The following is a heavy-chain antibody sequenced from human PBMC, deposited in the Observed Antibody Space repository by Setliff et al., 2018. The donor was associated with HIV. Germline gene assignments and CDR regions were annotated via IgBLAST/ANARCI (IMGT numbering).Heavy chain of an antibody. CDR1: GYTFTSYY. Sequence: SVKVSCKASGYTFTSYYIHWVRQAPGQGLEWMGGIIAILGPAKYAQKFQGRVTITADKSTSTAYMELYNLRSEDTAMYYCTRGRGIIGALVYWGQGTLVTVSS. CDR2: IIAILGPA. CDR3: TRGRGIIGALVY. D-gene: IGHD2-21*01. J-gene: IGHJ4*02. V-gene: IGHV1-69*10.